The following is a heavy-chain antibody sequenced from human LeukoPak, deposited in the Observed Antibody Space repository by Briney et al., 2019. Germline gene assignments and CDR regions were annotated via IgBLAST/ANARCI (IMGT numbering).Heavy chain of an antibody. CDR3: ATDPGEIVPAAKGPRGDYCYGMDV. D-gene: IGHD2-2*01. J-gene: IGHJ6*02. CDR2: ISWNSGSI. V-gene: IGHV3-9*01. CDR1: GFTFDDYA. Sequence: GGSLRLSCAASGFTFDDYAMHWVRQAPGKGLEWVSGISWNSGSIGYADSVKGRFTISRDNAKNSLYLQMNSLRSDDTAVYYCATDPGEIVPAAKGPRGDYCYGMDVWGQGTTVTVSS.